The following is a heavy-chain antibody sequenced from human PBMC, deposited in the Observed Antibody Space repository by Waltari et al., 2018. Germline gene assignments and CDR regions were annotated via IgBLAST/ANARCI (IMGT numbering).Heavy chain of an antibody. CDR1: GGSFSNYY. CDR3: ARTMSTWGYGDYYFDY. D-gene: IGHD7-27*01. CDR2: VSYIGST. V-gene: IGHV4-59*01. J-gene: IGHJ4*02. Sequence: QVQLQESGPGLVEPSETLSLTCNVSGGSFSNYYWSWIRQPPGKGLEWIGYVSYIGSTTYNPSLQSRVTISIDTSEQQFSLKLTSVTPADTALYYCARTMSTWGYGDYYFDYWGQGTLVTVSS.